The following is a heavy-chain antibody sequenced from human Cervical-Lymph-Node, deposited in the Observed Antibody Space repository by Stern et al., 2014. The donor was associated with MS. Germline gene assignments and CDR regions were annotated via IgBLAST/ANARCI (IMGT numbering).Heavy chain of an antibody. CDR2: IHNGGAT. CDR3: ARVGRGYISGYSFDY. CDR1: GFTVSSSY. Sequence: EVQLEESGGGLIQPGGSLRLSCAASGFTVSSSYMSWVRQAPGKGLEWVSAIHNGGATDYADSVKGRFTITRDNAKNTLYFQMSSLRAEDTAVYYCARVGRGYISGYSFDYWAQGTLVTVSS. V-gene: IGHV3-53*01. D-gene: IGHD5-18*01. J-gene: IGHJ4*02.